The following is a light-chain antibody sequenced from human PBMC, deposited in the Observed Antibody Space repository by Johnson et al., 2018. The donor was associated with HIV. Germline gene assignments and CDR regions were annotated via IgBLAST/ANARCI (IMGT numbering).Light chain of an antibody. CDR2: ENN. CDR1: SSNIGNNY. Sequence: QSILTQPPSVSAAPGQKVTISCSGSSSNIGNNYVSWYQQLPGTAPKLLIYENNKRPSGIPDRFSGSKSGTSATLDITGLQTGDAAVYYCGLWDSSLEDVFGTATTVTVL. J-gene: IGLJ1*01. V-gene: IGLV1-51*02. CDR3: GLWDSSLEDV.